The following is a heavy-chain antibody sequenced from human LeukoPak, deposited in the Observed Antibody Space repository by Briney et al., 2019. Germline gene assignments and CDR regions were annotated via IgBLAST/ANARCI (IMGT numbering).Heavy chain of an antibody. CDR3: ARDPYSGNYGNYYYYYMDV. CDR1: GYTFTSHY. CDR2: INPTGDTT. D-gene: IGHD1-26*01. Sequence: ASVKVSCKASGYTFTSHYMHWVRQAPGQGLEWMGVINPTGDTTRYAQKFQGRVIMTRDMSTSTDYMELSSLRSEDTAVYYCARDPYSGNYGNYYYYYMDVWGKGTTVTISS. V-gene: IGHV1-46*01. J-gene: IGHJ6*03.